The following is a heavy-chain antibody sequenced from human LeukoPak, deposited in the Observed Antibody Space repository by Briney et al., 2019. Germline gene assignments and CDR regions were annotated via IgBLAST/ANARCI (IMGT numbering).Heavy chain of an antibody. CDR3: VMTAGPPTDH. V-gene: IGHV3-11*04. J-gene: IGHJ4*01. D-gene: IGHD6-25*01. CDR1: GFTFNDYY. CDR2: ISAGGYPI. Sequence: AGGSLRLSCTGSGFTFNDYYMSWVRQAPGKGLEWLSFISAGGYPIYYADSVRGRFTISRDTAKNSLYLQMNSLRVEDTAVYYCVMTAGPPTDHWGQGDLVTVSS.